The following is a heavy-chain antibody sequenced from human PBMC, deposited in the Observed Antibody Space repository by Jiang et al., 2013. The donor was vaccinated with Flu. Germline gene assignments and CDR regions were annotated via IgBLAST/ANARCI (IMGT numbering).Heavy chain of an antibody. V-gene: IGHV4-4*02. CDR1: GGSISSSNW. CDR3: ARVAYRNSWGMDV. CDR2: IYHSGST. D-gene: IGHD1-26*01. J-gene: IGHJ6*02. Sequence: GSGLVKPSGTLSLTCAVSGGSISSSNWWSWVRQPPGKGLEWIGEIYHSGSTNYNPSVKSRVTISVDKSKNLFSLKLTSVTAADTAVYHCARVAYRNSWGMDVWGQGVPRSASL.